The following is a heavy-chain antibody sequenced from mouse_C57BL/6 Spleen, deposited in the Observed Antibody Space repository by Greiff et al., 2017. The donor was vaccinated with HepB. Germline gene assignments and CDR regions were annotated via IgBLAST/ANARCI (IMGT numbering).Heavy chain of an antibody. J-gene: IGHJ4*01. V-gene: IGHV5-17*01. CDR2: ISSGSSTI. D-gene: IGHD1-1*01. Sequence: EVQGVESGGGLVKPGGSLKFSCAASGFTFSDYGMHWVRQAPEKGLEWVAYISSGSSTIYYADTVKGRFTISRDNAKNTLFLQMTSLRSEDTAMYYCARPDYGNRRDAMDYWGQGTSVTVSS. CDR1: GFTFSDYG. CDR3: ARPDYGNRRDAMDY.